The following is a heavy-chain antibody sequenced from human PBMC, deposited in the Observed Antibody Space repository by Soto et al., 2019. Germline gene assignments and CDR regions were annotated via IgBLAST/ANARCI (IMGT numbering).Heavy chain of an antibody. Sequence: QVQLVQSGAEVKKPGASVKVSCKASGYTFTSYGISWVRQAPGQGLEWMGWISAYNGNTNYAQKLQGRVTMTTDTSTSTAYMELRRLRSDDTAVYYCARVLGYSSSSHYYYGMDVWGQGTTVTVSS. CDR2: ISAYNGNT. J-gene: IGHJ6*02. V-gene: IGHV1-18*01. CDR3: ARVLGYSSSSHYYYGMDV. D-gene: IGHD6-13*01. CDR1: GYTFTSYG.